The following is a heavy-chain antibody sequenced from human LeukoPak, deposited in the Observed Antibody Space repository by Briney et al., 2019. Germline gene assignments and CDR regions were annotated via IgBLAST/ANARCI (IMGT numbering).Heavy chain of an antibody. Sequence: PSETLSLTCTVSGGSISSYYWSWIRQPPGKGLEWIGYIYYSGSTNYNPSLKSRVTISVDTSKNQFSLKLSSVTAADTAVYYCVRHIFQDAGFDPWGQGTLVTVSS. CDR3: VRHIFQDAGFDP. CDR1: GGSISSYY. D-gene: IGHD2-15*01. V-gene: IGHV4-59*08. CDR2: IYYSGST. J-gene: IGHJ5*02.